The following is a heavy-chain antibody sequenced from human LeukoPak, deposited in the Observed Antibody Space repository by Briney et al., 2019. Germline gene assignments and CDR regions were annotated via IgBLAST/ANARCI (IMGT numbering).Heavy chain of an antibody. CDR3: AKDLSGSSHNWFDP. CDR2: IWYDGSNK. D-gene: IGHD3-10*01. Sequence: PGGSLRLSCAASGFTFSSYGVHWVRQAPGKGLEWVAVIWYDGSNKYYADSVKGRFTISRDNSKNTLYLQMNRLRAEDTAVYYCAKDLSGSSHNWFDPWGQGTLVTVSS. CDR1: GFTFSSYG. J-gene: IGHJ5*02. V-gene: IGHV3-33*06.